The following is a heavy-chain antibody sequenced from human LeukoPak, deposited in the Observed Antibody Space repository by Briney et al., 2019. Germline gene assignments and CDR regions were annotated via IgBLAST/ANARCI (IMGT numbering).Heavy chain of an antibody. Sequence: GGSLRLFCAPSGFTFSRYCMTWLRQAPGKGLEWVSYISGNSSTIYYADSVKGRFTISRDNAKNSLYLQMNSLRVEDTAFYYCARDRWFGESLPAHFEYWGQGTLVTVSS. J-gene: IGHJ4*02. CDR1: GFTFSRYC. CDR3: ARDRWFGESLPAHFEY. D-gene: IGHD3-10*01. V-gene: IGHV3-48*01. CDR2: ISGNSSTI.